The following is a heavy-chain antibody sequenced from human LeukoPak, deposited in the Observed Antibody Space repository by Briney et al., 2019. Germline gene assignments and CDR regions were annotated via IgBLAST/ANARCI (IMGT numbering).Heavy chain of an antibody. Sequence: PGGSLRLSCADSGFSFSDYWMTWVRQAPGKGLEWVAHIKQDGSEKYYVDSIKGRFTISRDNAKNLVYLQMNSLRAEDTAVYYCARGWNYAFRFDYWGQGTLVTVSS. CDR3: ARGWNYAFRFDY. V-gene: IGHV3-7*01. D-gene: IGHD1-7*01. CDR2: IKQDGSEK. CDR1: GFSFSDYW. J-gene: IGHJ4*02.